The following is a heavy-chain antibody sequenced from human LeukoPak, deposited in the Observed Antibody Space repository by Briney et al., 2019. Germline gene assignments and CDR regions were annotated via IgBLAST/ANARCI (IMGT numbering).Heavy chain of an antibody. CDR2: ISTTGGTI. Sequence: GGSLRLSCAASGFTFRDYYMAWIRQAPGKGLEWVSYISTTGGTIYYPDSMKGRFTISRDNAKNSLFLQLNSLRVEDTAVYYCARDRGIFGVAMDQWGQGTLVTVSS. CDR3: ARDRGIFGVAMDQ. J-gene: IGHJ4*02. CDR1: GFTFRDYY. D-gene: IGHD3-3*01. V-gene: IGHV3-11*04.